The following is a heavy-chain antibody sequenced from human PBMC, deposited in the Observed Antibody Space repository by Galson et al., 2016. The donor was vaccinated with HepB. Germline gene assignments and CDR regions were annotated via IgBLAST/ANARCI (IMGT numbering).Heavy chain of an antibody. Sequence: SVKVSCKVSGYTFTRYYLHWVRQAPGQGLEWVGWININTGDTRSAQKFQGWVTVTRDTSISTAYMEVRSDDTAVYYCARDYGLNSKNVFDLWGQGTMVTVSS. D-gene: IGHD4-23*01. CDR3: ARDYGLNSKNVFDL. CDR1: GYTFTRYY. J-gene: IGHJ3*01. V-gene: IGHV1-2*04. CDR2: ININTGDT.